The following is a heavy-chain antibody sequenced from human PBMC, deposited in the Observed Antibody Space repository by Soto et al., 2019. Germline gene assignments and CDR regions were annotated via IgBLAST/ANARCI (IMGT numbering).Heavy chain of an antibody. J-gene: IGHJ4*02. D-gene: IGHD3-16*01. Sequence: QVQLVQSGAEVKKPGASVKVSCKASGYTFTGYYMHWVRQAPGQGLEWMGWINPNSGGTNYAQKFQGRVTITADESTSTAYMELSSLRSEDTAVYYCAREGDGHDDYWGQGTLVTVSS. CDR1: GYTFTGYY. V-gene: IGHV1-2*02. CDR2: INPNSGGT. CDR3: AREGDGHDDY.